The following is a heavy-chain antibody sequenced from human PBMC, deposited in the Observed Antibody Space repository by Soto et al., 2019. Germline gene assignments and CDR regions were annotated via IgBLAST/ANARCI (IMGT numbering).Heavy chain of an antibody. D-gene: IGHD3-3*01. V-gene: IGHV1-46*01. J-gene: IGHJ6*01. Sequence: GASVKVSCEACGDRFTGCYLRWGRRAHGQGLEWMGIINPSGGSTSYGQKFQGRVTMTRDTSTSTVYMELSSLRSEDTAVYYCAREGRFLAHMDVWGQGTTVPVSS. CDR3: AREGRFLAHMDV. CDR2: INPSGGST. CDR1: GDRFTGCY.